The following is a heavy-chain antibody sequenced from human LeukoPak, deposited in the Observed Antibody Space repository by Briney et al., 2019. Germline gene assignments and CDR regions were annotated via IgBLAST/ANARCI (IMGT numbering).Heavy chain of an antibody. Sequence: GESLKISCKGSGYNFTNYWIGWVRQMPGKGLEWMGIIYPGDSDTRYGPSFQGQVTISADKSISTAYLQWSSLKASDTAMYYCARPYSAYDWSPDYWGQGTLVTVSS. V-gene: IGHV5-51*01. CDR1: GYNFTNYW. D-gene: IGHD5-12*01. CDR2: IYPGDSDT. J-gene: IGHJ4*02. CDR3: ARPYSAYDWSPDY.